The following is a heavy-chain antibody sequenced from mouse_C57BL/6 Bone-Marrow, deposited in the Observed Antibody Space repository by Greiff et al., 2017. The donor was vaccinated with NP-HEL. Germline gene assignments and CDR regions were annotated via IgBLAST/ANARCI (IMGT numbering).Heavy chain of an antibody. CDR1: GYTFTSYW. Sequence: VQLQQPGAELVMPGASVKLSCKASGYTFTSYWMHWVKQRPGQGLEWIGEIDPSDSYTNYNQKFQGKSTLTVDKSSSTAYMQLSSLTSEDSAVYYCARARYAMDYWGQGTSVTVSS. CDR2: IDPSDSYT. J-gene: IGHJ4*01. CDR3: ARARYAMDY. V-gene: IGHV1-69*01.